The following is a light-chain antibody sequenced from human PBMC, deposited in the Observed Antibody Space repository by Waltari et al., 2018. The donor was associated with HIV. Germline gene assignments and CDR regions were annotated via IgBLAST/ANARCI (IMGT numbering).Light chain of an antibody. J-gene: IGLJ2*01. CDR1: SSNIGAGYD. Sequence: PGQRVTISCTGSSSNIGAGYDVHWYQQLPGTAPKLLIYGDSNRPSGVPDRFSGSKSGTSASLAITGLQAEDEADYYCQSYDISLSGVVFGGGTKLTVL. CDR3: QSYDISLSGVV. V-gene: IGLV1-40*01. CDR2: GDS.